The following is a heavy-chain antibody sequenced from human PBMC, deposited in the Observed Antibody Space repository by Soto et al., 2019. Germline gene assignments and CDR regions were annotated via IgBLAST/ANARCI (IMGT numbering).Heavy chain of an antibody. CDR1: GGSISSSSYY. D-gene: IGHD3-3*01. V-gene: IGHV4-39*01. J-gene: IGHJ4*02. Sequence: SETLSLTXTVSGGSISSSSYYWGWIRQPPGKGLEWIGSIYYSGSTYYNPSLKSRVTISVDTSKNQFSLKLSSVTAADTAVYYCASLDFWSGYYRDFDYWGQGTLVTVSS. CDR3: ASLDFWSGYYRDFDY. CDR2: IYYSGST.